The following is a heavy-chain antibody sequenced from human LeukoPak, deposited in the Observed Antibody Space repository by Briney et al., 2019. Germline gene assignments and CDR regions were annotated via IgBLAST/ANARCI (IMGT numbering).Heavy chain of an antibody. Sequence: PSETLSLTCAVYGGSFSGYYWSWIRQPPGKGLEWIGEINHSGSTNYNPSLKSRVTISVDTSKNQFSLKLSSVTAADTAVYYCARHRTLIVVVPAAISPPDYWGQGTLVTVSS. V-gene: IGHV4-34*01. D-gene: IGHD2-2*01. CDR1: GGSFSGYY. CDR2: INHSGST. CDR3: ARHRTLIVVVPAAISPPDY. J-gene: IGHJ4*02.